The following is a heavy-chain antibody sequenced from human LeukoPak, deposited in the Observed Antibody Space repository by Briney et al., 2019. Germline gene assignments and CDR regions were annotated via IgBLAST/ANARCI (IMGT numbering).Heavy chain of an antibody. CDR3: ARVRMRGLIDY. CDR1: GGSFSGYY. D-gene: IGHD1-26*01. Sequence: SETLSLTCAVYGGSFSGYYWSWIRQPPGKGLEWIGEINHSGSTNYNPSLKSRVTISVDTSKNQFSLKLSSVTAADTAVYYCARVRMRGLIDYWGQGTLVTVSS. V-gene: IGHV4-34*01. J-gene: IGHJ4*02. CDR2: INHSGST.